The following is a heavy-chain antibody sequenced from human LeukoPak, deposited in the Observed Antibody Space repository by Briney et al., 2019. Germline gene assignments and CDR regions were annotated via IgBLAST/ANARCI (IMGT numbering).Heavy chain of an antibody. CDR1: GGSISSYY. Sequence: SETLSLTCTVSGGSISSYYWSWIRQPPGKGLEWIGYIYYSGSTNYNPSLKSRVTISVDTSKNQFSLKLSSVTAADTAVYYCASSNYYDSSGHGAFDIWGQGIMVTVSS. D-gene: IGHD3-22*01. CDR3: ASSNYYDSSGHGAFDI. V-gene: IGHV4-59*01. CDR2: IYYSGST. J-gene: IGHJ3*02.